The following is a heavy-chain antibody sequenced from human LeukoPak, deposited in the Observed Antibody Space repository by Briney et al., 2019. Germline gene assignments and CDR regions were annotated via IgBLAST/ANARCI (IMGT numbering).Heavy chain of an antibody. D-gene: IGHD4-17*01. CDR3: AKGTGTFFYTMDV. V-gene: IGHV3-7*03. Sequence: PGGSLRLSCAVSGFTFSGFWMSWSRQAPGKGLEWVASINSDGSEGYYADVVKGRFTISRDNAKNSLYLQINSLRAEDTALYYCAKGTGTFFYTMDVWGQGTTVTVSS. J-gene: IGHJ6*02. CDR1: GFTFSGFW. CDR2: INSDGSEG.